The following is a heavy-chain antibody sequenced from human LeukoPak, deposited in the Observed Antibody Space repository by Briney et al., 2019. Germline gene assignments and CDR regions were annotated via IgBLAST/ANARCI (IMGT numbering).Heavy chain of an antibody. J-gene: IGHJ4*02. V-gene: IGHV3-53*01. CDR1: GFSVRYNY. CDR2: IYSGGST. Sequence: PGGSLRLTCAASGFSVRYNYMTWVRQAPGKGLEWVSVIYSGGSTYYADSVKGRFTISRDNSKNTLYLQMNSLRAEDTAVYYCAREFDYWGQGTLVTVSS. CDR3: AREFDY.